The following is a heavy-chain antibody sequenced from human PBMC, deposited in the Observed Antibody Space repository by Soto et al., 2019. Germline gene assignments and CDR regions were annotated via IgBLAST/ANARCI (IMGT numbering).Heavy chain of an antibody. CDR2: IYYSGST. CDR1: GGSISSSSYY. CDR3: ARLSHCSSTSCYNWFDP. D-gene: IGHD2-2*01. V-gene: IGHV4-39*01. Sequence: SETLSLTCTVSGGSISSSSYYWGWIRQPPGKGLEWIGSIYYSGSTYYNPSLKCRVTISVDTSKNQFSLKLSSVTAADTAVYYCARLSHCSSTSCYNWFDPWGQGTLVTVSS. J-gene: IGHJ5*02.